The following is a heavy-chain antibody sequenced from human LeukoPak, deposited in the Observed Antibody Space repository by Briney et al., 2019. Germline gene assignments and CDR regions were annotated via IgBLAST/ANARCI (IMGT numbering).Heavy chain of an antibody. CDR2: IGTAGDT. Sequence: GGSLRLSCAASGFTFSSYDMHWVRQATGKGLEWVSAIGTAGDTYYPGSVKGRFTISRENAKNSLYLQMNRLRAGDTAVYYCARGGGNSSSWYYNYYGMDVWGQGTTVTVSS. V-gene: IGHV3-13*01. J-gene: IGHJ6*02. D-gene: IGHD6-13*01. CDR1: GFTFSSYD. CDR3: ARGGGNSSSWYYNYYGMDV.